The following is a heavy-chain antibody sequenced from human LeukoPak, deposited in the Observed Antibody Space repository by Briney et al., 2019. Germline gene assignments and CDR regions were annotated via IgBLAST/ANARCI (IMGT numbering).Heavy chain of an antibody. V-gene: IGHV1-24*01. D-gene: IGHD2-2*01. CDR1: GYTFTSYG. CDR3: ATDLIGYCSSTSCSYQVGY. CDR2: FDPKDGET. Sequence: ASVKVSCKASGYTFTSYGISWVRQAPGQGLEWMGGFDPKDGETIYAQKFQGRVTMTEDTSTDTAYMELSSLRSEDTAVYYCATDLIGYCSSTSCSYQVGYWGQGTLVTVSS. J-gene: IGHJ4*02.